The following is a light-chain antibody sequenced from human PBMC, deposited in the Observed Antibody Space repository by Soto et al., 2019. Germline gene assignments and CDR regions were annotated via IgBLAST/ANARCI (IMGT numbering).Light chain of an antibody. Sequence: ETVLTQSPVTLSLSPGERATLSCRASQSISSYLAWYQQKPGQAPRLLIYDVSQRATGIPARFSGSGSGTDFTLTISSLEPEDFAVYYCQQRSNWPITFGQGTRLEI. CDR1: QSISSY. CDR2: DVS. CDR3: QQRSNWPIT. J-gene: IGKJ5*01. V-gene: IGKV3-11*01.